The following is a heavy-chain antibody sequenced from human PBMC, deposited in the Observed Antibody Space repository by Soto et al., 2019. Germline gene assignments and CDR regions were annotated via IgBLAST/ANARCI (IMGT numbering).Heavy chain of an antibody. Sequence: QVQLVQSGAEVKKPGASVKVSCKASGYTFTSYGISWVRQAPGQGLEWMGWFSPYNGNTQYAQKLQGIVTMTTDTSTTTAYVARRSLRSDDTAVYYCARGYYGSGNFDYWGQGTLLAVSS. CDR2: FSPYNGNT. V-gene: IGHV1-18*01. J-gene: IGHJ4*02. D-gene: IGHD3-10*01. CDR3: ARGYYGSGNFDY. CDR1: GYTFTSYG.